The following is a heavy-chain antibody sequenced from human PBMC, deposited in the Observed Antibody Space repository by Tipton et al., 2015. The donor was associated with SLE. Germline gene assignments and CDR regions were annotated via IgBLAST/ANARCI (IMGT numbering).Heavy chain of an antibody. D-gene: IGHD2-2*01. V-gene: IGHV1-46*01. J-gene: IGHJ6*03. CDR2: INPSGGNT. Sequence: QLVQSGAEVKKPGASVKVSCKASGYTFTSYYMHWVRQAPGQGLEWMGIINPSGGNTNYAQKLQGRVTMTTDTSTSTAYMELRSLRSDDPAVYYCARDSSSTSGRSGYCSYYYMDVWGKGTTVTISS. CDR1: GYTFTSYY. CDR3: ARDSSSTSGRSGYCSYYYMDV.